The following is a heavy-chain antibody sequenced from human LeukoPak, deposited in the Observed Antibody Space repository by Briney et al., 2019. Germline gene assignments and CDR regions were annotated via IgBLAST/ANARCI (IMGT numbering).Heavy chain of an antibody. CDR2: IYYSGST. CDR3: ARVPSGWYFGY. J-gene: IGHJ4*02. Sequence: SETLSLTCTVSGGSISSYYWSWIRQPPGKGLEWIGYIYYSGSTNYNPSLKSRVTISVDTSKNQFSLKLSSVTAADTAVYYCARVPSGWYFGYWGQGTLVTVSS. V-gene: IGHV4-59*12. D-gene: IGHD6-19*01. CDR1: GGSISSYY.